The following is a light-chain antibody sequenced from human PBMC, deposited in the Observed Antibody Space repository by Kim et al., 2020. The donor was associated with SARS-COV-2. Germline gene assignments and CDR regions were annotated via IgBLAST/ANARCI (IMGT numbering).Light chain of an antibody. CDR3: MQGTHWPPT. V-gene: IGKV2-30*02. Sequence: DVVMTQSPLSLSVSLGQPASISCRSGQSLVHSDGSTYLNWFHQRPGQSPRRLFYRVAIRDSWVPDRFSGSGSGTYFTLRISRVEAEDVGIYYCMQGTHWPPTFGGGTKVDIK. CDR1: QSLVHSDGSTY. CDR2: RVA. J-gene: IGKJ4*01.